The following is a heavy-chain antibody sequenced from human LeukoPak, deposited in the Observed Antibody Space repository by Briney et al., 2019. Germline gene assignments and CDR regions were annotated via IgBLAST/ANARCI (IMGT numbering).Heavy chain of an antibody. CDR3: ARHVFPQYYFDY. D-gene: IGHD5/OR15-5a*01. V-gene: IGHV4-59*08. CDR2: IYYSGST. Sequence: SETLSLTCTVSGGSISSYYWSWIRQPPGKGLEWIGYIYYSGSTNYNPSLKSRVTISVDTSKNQFSLKLSSVTAADTAVYYCARHVFPQYYFDYWGQGTLVTVSS. CDR1: GGSISSYY. J-gene: IGHJ4*02.